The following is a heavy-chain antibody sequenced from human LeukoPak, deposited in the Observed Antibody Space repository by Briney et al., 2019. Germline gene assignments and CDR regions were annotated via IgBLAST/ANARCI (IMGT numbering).Heavy chain of an antibody. Sequence: SETLSLTCAVYGGSFSGYYWSWIRQPPGKGLEWIGEINHSGSTNYNPSLKSRVTISVDTSKNQFSLKLSSVTAADTAVYYCASSDILTGDDAFDIWGQGTMVTVSS. D-gene: IGHD3-9*01. CDR1: GGSFSGYY. J-gene: IGHJ3*02. CDR3: ASSDILTGDDAFDI. V-gene: IGHV4-34*01. CDR2: INHSGST.